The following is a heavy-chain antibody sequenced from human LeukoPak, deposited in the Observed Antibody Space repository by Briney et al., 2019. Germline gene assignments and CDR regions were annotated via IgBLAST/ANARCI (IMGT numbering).Heavy chain of an antibody. CDR1: GYSISSGYY. CDR2: IYTSGST. D-gene: IGHD2-15*01. CDR3: ARDTPQVVVAATRWFDP. J-gene: IGHJ5*02. Sequence: PSETLSLTCTVSGYSISSGYYWSWIRQPAGKGLEWIGRIYTSGSTNYNPSLKSRVTISVDTSKNQFSLKLSSVTAADTAVYYCARDTPQVVVAATRWFDPWGQGTLVTVSS. V-gene: IGHV4-61*02.